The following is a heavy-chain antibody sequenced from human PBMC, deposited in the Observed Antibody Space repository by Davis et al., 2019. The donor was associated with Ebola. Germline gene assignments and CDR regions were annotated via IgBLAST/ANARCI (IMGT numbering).Heavy chain of an antibody. CDR3: ASLTGDSIVVVSYYFDY. Sequence: GESLKISCAASGFTFSSYWMSWVRQAPGKGLEWVASIKQDGSEKYYVDSVKGRFTISRDNAKNSLYLQMNSLRAEDTAVYYCASLTGDSIVVVSYYFDYWGQGTLVTVSS. V-gene: IGHV3-7*01. CDR2: IKQDGSEK. J-gene: IGHJ4*02. D-gene: IGHD3-22*01. CDR1: GFTFSSYW.